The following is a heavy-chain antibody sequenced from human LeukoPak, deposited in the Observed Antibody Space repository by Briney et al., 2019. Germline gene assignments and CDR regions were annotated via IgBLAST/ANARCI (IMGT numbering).Heavy chain of an antibody. CDR1: GFTFSDYG. CDR2: ISTGRSVM. Sequence: GGSLRLSCAASGFTFSDYGMSWVRQAPGKGLEWISHISTGRSVMNYADSVKGRFTISRDNGKNSVYLQMNSLRDEDTAVYYCAGGVYGYNAFDYWGQGTLVCVSS. J-gene: IGHJ4*02. CDR3: AGGVYGYNAFDY. V-gene: IGHV3-48*02. D-gene: IGHD5/OR15-5a*01.